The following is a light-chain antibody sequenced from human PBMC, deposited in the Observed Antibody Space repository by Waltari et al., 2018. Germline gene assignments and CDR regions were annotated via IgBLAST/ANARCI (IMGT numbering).Light chain of an antibody. CDR1: QTVSRSY. CDR2: DAS. V-gene: IGKV3-20*01. J-gene: IGKJ4*01. Sequence: DILLTQSPGTLSLSPGESATLSCRASQTVSRSYLAWYRQKRGQAPRLLIFDASSRATDIPDRFSGSGSGTDFTLTISRLEPEDFAVYYCQQYGSAPNTFGGGTKVEIK. CDR3: QQYGSAPNT.